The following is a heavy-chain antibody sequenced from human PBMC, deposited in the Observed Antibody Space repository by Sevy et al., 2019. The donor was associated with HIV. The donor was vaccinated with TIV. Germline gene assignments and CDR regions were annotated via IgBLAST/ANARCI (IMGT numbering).Heavy chain of an antibody. V-gene: IGHV3-11*01. Sequence: GGSLRLSCAASGFTFSDYYMSWIRQAPGKGLEWISYISGSSSAIVYADSVKGRFAISRNNAKNSLYLHMDNLRAEVTAVYFCVGRPYSSAYSWSYHFDYWGQGTLVTVSS. CDR3: VGRPYSSAYSWSYHFDY. J-gene: IGHJ4*02. CDR1: GFTFSDYY. D-gene: IGHD3-16*01. CDR2: ISGSSSAI.